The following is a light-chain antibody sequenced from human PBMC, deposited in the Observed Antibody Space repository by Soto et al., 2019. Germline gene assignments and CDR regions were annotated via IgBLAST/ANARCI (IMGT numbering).Light chain of an antibody. J-gene: IGKJ2*01. CDR3: QQRNTYPFT. Sequence: DIQLTQSPSFLSASVGDRVTITCRASQGINNYLAWYQQKPGKAPKLLIYAASTLQSGVPSRFSGSGSGTDFTLTISSLQPEDFATDYCQQRNTYPFTFGQGTQLEIK. CDR1: QGINNY. CDR2: AAS. V-gene: IGKV1-9*01.